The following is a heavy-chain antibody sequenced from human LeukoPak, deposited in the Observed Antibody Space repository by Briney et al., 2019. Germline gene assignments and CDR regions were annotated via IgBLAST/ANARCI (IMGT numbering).Heavy chain of an antibody. CDR2: INPSGGST. V-gene: IGHV1-46*01. Sequence: GASGKVSCKASGYTFTSYFMHWVRQAPGQGLDWMGIINPSGGSTSYAQRFQGRVTMTRDTSTSTVYMELSSLRSEDTAVYYCARDSADYGDYDYWGQGTLVTVSP. CDR3: ARDSADYGDYDY. J-gene: IGHJ4*02. D-gene: IGHD4-17*01. CDR1: GYTFTSYF.